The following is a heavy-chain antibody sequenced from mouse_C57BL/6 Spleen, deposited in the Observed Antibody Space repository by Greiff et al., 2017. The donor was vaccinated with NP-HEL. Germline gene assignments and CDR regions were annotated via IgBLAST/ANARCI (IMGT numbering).Heavy chain of an antibody. CDR1: GYTFTSYG. CDR3: ARRGSNYSYYAMDY. J-gene: IGHJ4*01. D-gene: IGHD2-5*01. CDR2: IYPRSGNT. Sequence: VQLQQSGAELARPGASVKLSCKASGYTFTSYGISWVKQRTGQGLEWIGEIYPRSGNTYYIEKFKGQATLTADKSSSTAYMELRSLTSEDSAVDCGARRGSNYSYYAMDYWGQGTSVTVSS. V-gene: IGHV1-81*01.